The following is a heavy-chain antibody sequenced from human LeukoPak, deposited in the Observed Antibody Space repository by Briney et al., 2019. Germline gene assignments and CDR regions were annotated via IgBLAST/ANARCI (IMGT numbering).Heavy chain of an antibody. CDR3: AKERLPAQWLPRDYFDY. D-gene: IGHD6-19*01. V-gene: IGHV3-30*18. J-gene: IGHJ4*02. CDR1: GSTFSSYG. CDR2: ISYDGSNK. Sequence: GGSLRLSCAASGSTFSSYGMHWVRQAPGKGLEWVAVISYDGSNKYYADPVKGRFTISRDNSKNTLYLQMNSLRAEDTAVYYCAKERLPAQWLPRDYFDYWGQGTLVTVSS.